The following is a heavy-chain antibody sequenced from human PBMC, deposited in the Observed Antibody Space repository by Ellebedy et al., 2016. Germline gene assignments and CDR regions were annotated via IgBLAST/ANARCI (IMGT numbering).Heavy chain of an antibody. D-gene: IGHD1-26*01. J-gene: IGHJ4*02. V-gene: IGHV3-74*01. Sequence: HTGGSLRLSCAGSGFSFSSYWVHWVRQAPGKGLVWVSRINSDGSSTSYADSVKGRFTISRDDAKNTLYLQMNSLRAEDTAVYYCAREAQYSGSRHFDYWGQGTLVTVSS. CDR3: AREAQYSGSRHFDY. CDR1: GFSFSSYW. CDR2: INSDGSST.